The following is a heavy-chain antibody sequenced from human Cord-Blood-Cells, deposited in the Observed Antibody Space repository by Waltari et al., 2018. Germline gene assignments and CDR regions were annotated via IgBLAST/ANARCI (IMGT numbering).Heavy chain of an antibody. Sequence: QVQLVQSGAEVKKPGASVKVSCKASGYTFTNYAMHWVGQAPGQRLEWMGWINGGNGNTKYSQKFQGRVTITRDTSASTAYMELSSLRSEDTAVYYCAITKEYSGYDYYYYGMDVWGQGTTVTVSS. V-gene: IGHV1-3*01. D-gene: IGHD5-12*01. CDR2: INGGNGNT. CDR1: GYTFTNYA. CDR3: AITKEYSGYDYYYYGMDV. J-gene: IGHJ6*02.